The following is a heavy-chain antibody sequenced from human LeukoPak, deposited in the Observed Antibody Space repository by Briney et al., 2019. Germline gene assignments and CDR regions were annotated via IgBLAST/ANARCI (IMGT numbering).Heavy chain of an antibody. Sequence: PGGSLRLSCAASGFTFSSYAMSWVCQAPGKGLEWVSAISGSGGSTYYADSVKGRFTISRDNSKNTLYLQMNSLRAEDTAVYYCAKSRPPPSSTYYDFWSGYLLTPTSDPTDYWGQGTLVTVSS. J-gene: IGHJ4*02. D-gene: IGHD3-3*01. CDR3: AKSRPPPSSTYYDFWSGYLLTPTSDPTDY. CDR2: ISGSGGST. V-gene: IGHV3-23*01. CDR1: GFTFSSYA.